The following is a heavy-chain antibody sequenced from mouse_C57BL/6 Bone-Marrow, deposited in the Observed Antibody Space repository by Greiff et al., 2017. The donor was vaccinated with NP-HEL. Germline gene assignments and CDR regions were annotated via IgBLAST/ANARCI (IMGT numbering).Heavy chain of an antibody. J-gene: IGHJ2*01. D-gene: IGHD1-1*01. CDR2: ISGGGGNT. V-gene: IGHV5-9*01. Sequence: EVQGVESGGGLVKPGGSLKLSCAASGFTFSSYTMSWVRQTPEKRLEWVATISGGGGNTYYPDSVKGRFTISRDNAKNTLYLQMSSLRSEDTALYYCARQDYYYGSSLDYWGQGTTLTVSS. CDR3: ARQDYYYGSSLDY. CDR1: GFTFSSYT.